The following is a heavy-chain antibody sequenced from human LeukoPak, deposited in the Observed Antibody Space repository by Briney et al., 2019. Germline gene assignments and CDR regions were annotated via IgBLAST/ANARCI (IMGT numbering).Heavy chain of an antibody. V-gene: IGHV3-7*01. CDR3: RTGYSYGLH. J-gene: IGHJ4*02. D-gene: IGHD5-18*01. CDR2: IKQDGSEK. Sequence: GGSLRLSCAASGFTFSSYRMSWVRQAPGKGLECVANIKQDGSEKYYVDSVKGRFTISRDNAKNSLYLQMNSLRAEDTAVYYCRTGYSYGLHWGQGTLVTVSS. CDR1: GFTFSSYR.